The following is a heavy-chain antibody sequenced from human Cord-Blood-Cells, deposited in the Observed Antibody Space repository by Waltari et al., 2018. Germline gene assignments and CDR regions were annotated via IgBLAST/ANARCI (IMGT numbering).Heavy chain of an antibody. J-gene: IGHJ4*01. D-gene: IGHD5-12*01. CDR3: ARRGDEGVATYYFDY. Sequence: QLQLQESGPGLVKPSETLSLTCTVSGGSISSSSYYWGWTRQHPGKGLVWIGRCYYSGVTYYNPPLKGRVTISVATSKNQFSMKLSSVTAADTAVYYCARRGDEGVATYYFDYWGHGTLVTVSS. V-gene: IGHV4-39*01. CDR2: CYYSGVT. CDR1: GGSISSSSYY.